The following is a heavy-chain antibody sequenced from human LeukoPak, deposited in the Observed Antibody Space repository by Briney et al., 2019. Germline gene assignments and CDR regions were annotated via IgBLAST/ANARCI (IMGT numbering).Heavy chain of an antibody. CDR3: ARNQEAVAGTDYMDV. J-gene: IGHJ6*03. CDR1: GGSISSGRYY. Sequence: PSQTLSLTCTVSGGSISSGRYYWTWIRQPAGKGLEWIGRMYTSGSTNYNPSLKSRVTISVDTSKNQFSLKLSSVTAADTAVYYCARNQEAVAGTDYMDVWGKGTTVTVSS. D-gene: IGHD6-19*01. CDR2: MYTSGST. V-gene: IGHV4-61*02.